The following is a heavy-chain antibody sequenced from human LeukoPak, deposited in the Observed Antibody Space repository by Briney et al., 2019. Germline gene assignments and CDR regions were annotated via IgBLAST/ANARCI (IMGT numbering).Heavy chain of an antibody. CDR2: IYYSGST. J-gene: IGHJ3*02. CDR1: GGSISSYY. V-gene: IGHV4-59*01. D-gene: IGHD2-21*02. Sequence: SETLSLTCTASGGSISSYYWSWIRQPPGKGLEWIGYIYYSGSTNYNPSLKSRVTISVDTSKNQFSLKLSSVTAADTAVYYCARGQCGGDCYSEWAFDIWGQGTMVTVSS. CDR3: ARGQCGGDCYSEWAFDI.